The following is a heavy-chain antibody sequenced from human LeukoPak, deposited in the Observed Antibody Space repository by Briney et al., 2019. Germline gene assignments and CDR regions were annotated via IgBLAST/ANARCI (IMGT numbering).Heavy chain of an antibody. CDR2: INHSGST. Sequence: SETLSLTCAVYGGSFSGYYWSWIRQPPGKGLEWIGEINHSGSTNYNPSLKSRVTISVDTSKYQFSLKLSSVTAADTAVYYCARGGGSYWWYWGQGTLVTVSS. V-gene: IGHV4-34*01. J-gene: IGHJ4*02. CDR1: GGSFSGYY. CDR3: ARGGGSYWWY. D-gene: IGHD1-26*01.